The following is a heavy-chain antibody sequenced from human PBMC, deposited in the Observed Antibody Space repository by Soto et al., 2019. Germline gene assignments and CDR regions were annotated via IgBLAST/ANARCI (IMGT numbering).Heavy chain of an antibody. J-gene: IGHJ4*02. CDR2: IYYSGST. CDR1: GGSISSSSYY. V-gene: IGHV4-39*01. D-gene: IGHD3-3*01. CDR3: ARRVPSYDFWSGYYTYFDY. Sequence: SETLSLTCTVSGGSISSSSYYWGWIRQPPGKGLEWIGSIYYSGSTYYNPSLKSRVTISVDTSKNRFSLKLSSVTAADTAVYYCARRVPSYDFWSGYYTYFDYWGQGTLVTVSS.